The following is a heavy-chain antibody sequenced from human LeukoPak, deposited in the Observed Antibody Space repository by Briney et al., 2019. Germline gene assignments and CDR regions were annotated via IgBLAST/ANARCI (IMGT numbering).Heavy chain of an antibody. CDR2: ISYDGSNK. CDR3: ARENGYDYYFDY. V-gene: IGHV3-30*04. CDR1: GFTFSSYA. Sequence: GGSLRLTCAASGFTFSSYAMHWVRQAPGKGLEWVAVISYDGSNKYCADSVKGRFTISRDNSKNTLYLQMNSLRAEDTAVYYCARENGYDYYFDYWGQETLVTVSS. J-gene: IGHJ4*02. D-gene: IGHD5-12*01.